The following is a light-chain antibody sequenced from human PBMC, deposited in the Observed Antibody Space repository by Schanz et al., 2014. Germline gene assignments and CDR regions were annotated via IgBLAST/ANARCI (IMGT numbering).Light chain of an antibody. CDR3: QQVYTTAT. CDR1: QSITTY. CDR2: ASS. V-gene: IGKV1-39*01. J-gene: IGKJ2*01. Sequence: DIQMTQSPSSLSASVGDRVTIICRASQSITTYLNWYQQRPGKPPKLLIYASSSLQRGVPSRFSGSGSGTDFTLTISNLQPEDFATYYCQQVYTTATFGQGPKLEI.